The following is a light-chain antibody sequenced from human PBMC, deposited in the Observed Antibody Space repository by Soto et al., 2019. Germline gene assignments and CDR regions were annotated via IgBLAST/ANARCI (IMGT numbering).Light chain of an antibody. CDR3: LQDYNYPLT. CDR2: AAS. Sequence: AIQMTQSPSSLSASVGDRVTITCRASQGIRNDLGWYQQKPGKAPKLLIYAASSLQSGVPSRVSGSGSGTDFTLTISSQQPEDFATYYCLQDYNYPLTFGGGTKVEIK. V-gene: IGKV1-6*01. J-gene: IGKJ4*01. CDR1: QGIRND.